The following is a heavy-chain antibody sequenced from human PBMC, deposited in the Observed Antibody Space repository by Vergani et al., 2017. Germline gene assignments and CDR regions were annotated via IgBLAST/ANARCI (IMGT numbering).Heavy chain of an antibody. CDR1: GGSISSGGYY. CDR2: IYYSGST. J-gene: IGHJ2*01. Sequence: QVQLQESGPGLVKPSETLSLTCTVSGGSISSGGYYWSWIRQHPGKGLEWIGYIYYSGSTYYNPSLKSRVTISVDTSKNQFSLKLSSVTAADTAVYYCARQKSDFGVVIAYWYFDLWGRGTLVTVSS. D-gene: IGHD3-3*01. CDR3: ARQKSDFGVVIAYWYFDL. V-gene: IGHV4-31*03.